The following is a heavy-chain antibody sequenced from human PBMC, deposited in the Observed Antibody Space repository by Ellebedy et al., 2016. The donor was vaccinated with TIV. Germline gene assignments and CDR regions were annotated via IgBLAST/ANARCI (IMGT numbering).Heavy chain of an antibody. D-gene: IGHD6-19*01. CDR3: ARQGDSSGWFDYYYGLDV. CDR1: GYSFSNYW. J-gene: IGHJ6*02. CDR2: IYPDDSNT. V-gene: IGHV5-51*01. Sequence: GESLKISCKGSGYSFSNYWIAWVRQLPGKGLEWMGIIYPDDSNTRYSPSFQGKVTISADKSINTAYLQWSSLKASDTAMYYCARQGDSSGWFDYYYGLDVWGQGTTVTVSS.